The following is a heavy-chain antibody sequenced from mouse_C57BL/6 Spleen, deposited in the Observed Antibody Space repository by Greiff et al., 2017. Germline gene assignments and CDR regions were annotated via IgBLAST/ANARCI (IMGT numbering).Heavy chain of an antibody. CDR1: GFNIKDDY. CDR2: IDPENGDT. D-gene: IGHD2-1*01. Sequence: EVKLMESGAELVRPGASVKLSCTASGFNIKDDYMHWVKQRPEQGLEWIGWIDPENGDTEYASKFQGKATITADTSSNTAYLQLSSLTSEDTAVYYCTTGDYGNYGGYWGQGTTLTVSS. J-gene: IGHJ2*01. V-gene: IGHV14-4*01. CDR3: TTGDYGNYGGY.